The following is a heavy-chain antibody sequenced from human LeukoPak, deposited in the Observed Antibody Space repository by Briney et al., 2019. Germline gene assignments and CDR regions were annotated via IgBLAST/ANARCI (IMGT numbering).Heavy chain of an antibody. CDR2: IYYSGST. D-gene: IGHD6-13*01. Sequence: SETPSLTCTVSGGSISSYYWSWIRQPPGKGLEWIGYIYYSGSTNYNPSLKSRVTISVDTSKNQFSLKLSSVTAADTAVYYCARGAWDSSWYFVEYYFDYWGQGTLVTVSS. V-gene: IGHV4-59*01. CDR3: ARGAWDSSWYFVEYYFDY. J-gene: IGHJ4*02. CDR1: GGSISSYY.